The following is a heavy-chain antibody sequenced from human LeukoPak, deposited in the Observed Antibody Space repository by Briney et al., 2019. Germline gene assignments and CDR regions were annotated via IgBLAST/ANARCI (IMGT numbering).Heavy chain of an antibody. V-gene: IGHV1-46*01. CDR2: INPSGGST. J-gene: IGHJ6*03. CDR3: ARQTPYYGDYPPGYYYYYMDV. CDR1: GYTFTSYY. Sequence: ASVKVSCKASGYTFTSYYMHWVRQAPGQGLEWMGIINPSGGSTSYAQKFQGRVTMTRDMSTSTVYMELSSLRSEDTAMYYCARQTPYYGDYPPGYYYYYMDVRGKGTTVTVSS. D-gene: IGHD4-17*01.